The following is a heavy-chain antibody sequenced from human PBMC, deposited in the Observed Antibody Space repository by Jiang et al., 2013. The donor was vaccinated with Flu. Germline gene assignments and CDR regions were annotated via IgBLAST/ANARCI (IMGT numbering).Heavy chain of an antibody. CDR1: GFTVSSNY. J-gene: IGHJ4*02. Sequence: QLLESGGGLVQPGGSLRLSCAASGFTVSSNYMSWVRQAPGKGLEWVSVIYSGGSTYYADSVKGRFTISRDNSKNTLYLQMNSLRAEDTAVYYCARAPTVVTNYWGQGTLVTVSS. V-gene: IGHV3-66*01. CDR3: ARAPTVVTNY. CDR2: IYSGGST. D-gene: IGHD4-23*01.